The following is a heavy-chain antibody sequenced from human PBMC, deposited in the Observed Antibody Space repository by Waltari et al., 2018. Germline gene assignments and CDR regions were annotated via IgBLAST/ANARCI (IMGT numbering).Heavy chain of an antibody. CDR1: GYTFTSYA. J-gene: IGHJ5*02. CDR2: TNTNLGTP. Sequence: QVQLVQSGSELKKPGASVKVSCKASGYTFTSYAMNWVRQAPGQGLEWMGWTNTNLGTPTYAQGFTGRFVFSLYTSVNTAYLQISSLKAEDTAVYYCARDMRVKQQLTRIYSWGQGTLVTVSS. D-gene: IGHD6-13*01. V-gene: IGHV7-4-1*02. CDR3: ARDMRVKQQLTRIYS.